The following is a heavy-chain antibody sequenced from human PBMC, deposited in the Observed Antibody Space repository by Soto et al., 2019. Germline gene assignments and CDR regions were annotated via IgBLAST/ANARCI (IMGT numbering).Heavy chain of an antibody. J-gene: IGHJ4*02. V-gene: IGHV1-18*04. CDR1: GYTFTSYG. CDR3: ASSAQYYDFWSGHFDY. D-gene: IGHD3-3*01. CDR2: ISAYNGNT. Sequence: ASVKVSCKASGYTFTSYGISWVRQAPGQGLEWMGWISAYNGNTNYAQKLQGRVTMTTDTSTSTAYMELRSLRSDDTAVYYCASSAQYYDFWSGHFDYWGQGTLVTVSS.